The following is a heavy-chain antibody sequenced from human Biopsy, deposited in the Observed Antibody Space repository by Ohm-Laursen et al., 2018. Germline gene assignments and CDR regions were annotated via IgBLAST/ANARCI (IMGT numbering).Heavy chain of an antibody. CDR3: ARDLSFGTVSDY. Sequence: SLRLSCAASGFTFSDYYMSWVRQAPGKGLEWVLYISGTGGSLDYADSVKGRFTISRDNAKNSLYLQINSLRAEDTAVYYCARDLSFGTVSDYWGQGTLVTVSS. CDR1: GFTFSDYY. CDR2: ISGTGGSL. J-gene: IGHJ4*02. V-gene: IGHV3-11*01. D-gene: IGHD1/OR15-1a*01.